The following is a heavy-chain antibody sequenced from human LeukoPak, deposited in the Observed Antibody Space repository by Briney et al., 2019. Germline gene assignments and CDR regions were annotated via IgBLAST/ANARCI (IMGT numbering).Heavy chain of an antibody. Sequence: PSETLSLTCAVYGASFSAYYWSWIRQPLGKGLEWIGEINHSGSTNYNPSLKSRVTISVDTSKNQFSLKLSSVTAADTAVYYCARGRHYYDSSGYYYNYWGQGTLVTVSS. J-gene: IGHJ4*02. CDR3: ARGRHYYDSSGYYYNY. CDR1: GASFSAYY. D-gene: IGHD3-22*01. V-gene: IGHV4-34*01. CDR2: INHSGST.